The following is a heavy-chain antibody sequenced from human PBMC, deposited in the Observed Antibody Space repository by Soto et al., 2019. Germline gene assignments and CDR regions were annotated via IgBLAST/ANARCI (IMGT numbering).Heavy chain of an antibody. CDR2: ISAYNANT. D-gene: IGHD5-12*01. V-gene: IGHV1-18*01. Sequence: ASVKVSCKASGYTFTSYGISWVRQAPGQGLEWMGWISAYNANTQYAQRLQGRVTMTTDTSTSTAYMELRSLRSDDTAVYYCARDPQRDGSALFFDYWGQGTLVTVPS. J-gene: IGHJ4*02. CDR1: GYTFTSYG. CDR3: ARDPQRDGSALFFDY.